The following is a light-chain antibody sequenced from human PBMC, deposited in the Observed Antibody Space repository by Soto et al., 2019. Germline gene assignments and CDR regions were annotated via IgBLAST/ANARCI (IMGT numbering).Light chain of an antibody. V-gene: IGKV3-20*01. Sequence: EIVLTQSPGTLSFSPGERATLSCRASQSVSSSYLAWYQQKPGQAPRLLIYGASSRATGIPDRFSGSGSGTDFTLTISRLEPEDFAVYYCQHYDNSPPSVTFGPGTKVDIK. CDR2: GAS. J-gene: IGKJ3*01. CDR3: QHYDNSPPSVT. CDR1: QSVSSSY.